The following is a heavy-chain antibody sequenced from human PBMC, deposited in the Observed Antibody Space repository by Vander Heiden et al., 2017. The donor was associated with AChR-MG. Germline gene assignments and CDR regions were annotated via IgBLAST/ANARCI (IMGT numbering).Heavy chain of an antibody. V-gene: IGHV1-46*01. J-gene: IGHJ4*02. D-gene: IGHD2-2*01. Sequence: QVQVVQSGAEVKKPGASVKLSCKASGYTFSSYYIHWVRKAPGQGLEWMGMLNPGGGTTTYPQRVQGRVTMTRDTSTSTVYLEMSSMRYEDTAIYYCARDCEGGPGYASYYWGRGTLVTVSS. CDR3: ARDCEGGPGYASYY. CDR1: GYTFSSYY. CDR2: LNPGGGTT.